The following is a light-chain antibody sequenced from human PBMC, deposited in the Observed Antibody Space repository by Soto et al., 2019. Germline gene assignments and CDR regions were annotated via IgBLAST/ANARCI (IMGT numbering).Light chain of an antibody. V-gene: IGLV1-40*01. CDR2: GNS. Sequence: QSVLTQPPSVSGAPGQRVTISCTGSSSNIGAGYDVHWYQQLPGTAPKLLIYGNSNRPSGVPDRFSGSKPGTSASLAITGLQAEDEADYYCQSYDSSLSVRFGGGTKLTVL. CDR3: QSYDSSLSVR. J-gene: IGLJ2*01. CDR1: SSNIGAGYD.